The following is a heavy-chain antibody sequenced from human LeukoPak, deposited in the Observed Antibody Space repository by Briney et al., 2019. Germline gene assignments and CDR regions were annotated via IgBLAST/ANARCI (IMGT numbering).Heavy chain of an antibody. D-gene: IGHD2-15*01. V-gene: IGHV4-59*12. CDR2: IYYSGST. J-gene: IGHJ4*02. CDR3: ARDSGSGPNY. Sequence: SETLSLTCTVSGGFISSYYWSWIRQPPGKGLEWIGYIYYSGSTNYNPSLKSRVTISVDTSKNQFSLKLSSVTAADTAVYYCARDSGSGPNYWGQGTLVTVSS. CDR1: GGFISSYY.